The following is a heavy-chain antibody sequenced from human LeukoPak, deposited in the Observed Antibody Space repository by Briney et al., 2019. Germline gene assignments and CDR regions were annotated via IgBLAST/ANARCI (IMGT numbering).Heavy chain of an antibody. CDR1: GYAFTSYY. D-gene: IGHD6-19*01. CDR2: INPSGGST. V-gene: IGHV1-46*01. Sequence: ASVKVSCKASGYAFTSYYMHWVRQAPGQGLEWMGIINPSGGSTSYAQKFQGRVTMTRDTSTSTVYMELSSLRSDDTAVYYCARVSVWLAFDYWGQGTLVTVSS. J-gene: IGHJ4*02. CDR3: ARVSVWLAFDY.